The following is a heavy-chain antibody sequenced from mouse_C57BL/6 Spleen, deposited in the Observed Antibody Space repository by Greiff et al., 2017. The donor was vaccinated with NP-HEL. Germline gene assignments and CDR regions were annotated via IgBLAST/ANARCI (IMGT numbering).Heavy chain of an antibody. CDR3: TTGPRQLRSSFAY. J-gene: IGHJ3*01. CDR1: GFNIKDDY. CDR2: IDPENGDT. V-gene: IGHV14-4*01. D-gene: IGHD3-2*02. Sequence: VQLQQPGAELVRPGASVKLSCTASGFNIKDDYMHWVKQRPEQGLEWIGWIDPENGDTEYASQFQGKATITADTSSNTAYLPLSSLTSEDTAVYYGTTGPRQLRSSFAYWGQGTLVTVSA.